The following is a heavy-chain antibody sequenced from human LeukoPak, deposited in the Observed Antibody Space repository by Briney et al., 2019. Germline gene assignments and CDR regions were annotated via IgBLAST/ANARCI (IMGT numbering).Heavy chain of an antibody. V-gene: IGHV3-9*01. CDR2: ISWNSGSI. CDR1: GFTFDDYA. D-gene: IGHD3-16*01. Sequence: GGSLRLSCAASGFTFDDYAMHWVRQAPGKGLEWVSGISWNSGSIGYADSAKGRFTISRDNAKNSLYLQMNSLRAEDTALYYCAKDSGGYYYYYMDVWGKGTTVTVSS. CDR3: AKDSGGYYYYYMDV. J-gene: IGHJ6*03.